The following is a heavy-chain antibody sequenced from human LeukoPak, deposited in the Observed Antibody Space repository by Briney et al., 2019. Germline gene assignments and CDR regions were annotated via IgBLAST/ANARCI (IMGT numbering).Heavy chain of an antibody. D-gene: IGHD6-13*01. Sequence: SETLSLTCAVSGGSISSSNWWSWVRQPPGKGLEWIGEIYHSGSTNYNPSLKSRVTISVDKSKNQFSLKLSSVTAADTAVYYCAGNPAGYSSSWFDYWGQGTLVTVSS. CDR2: IYHSGST. CDR1: GGSISSSNW. V-gene: IGHV4-4*02. CDR3: AGNPAGYSSSWFDY. J-gene: IGHJ4*02.